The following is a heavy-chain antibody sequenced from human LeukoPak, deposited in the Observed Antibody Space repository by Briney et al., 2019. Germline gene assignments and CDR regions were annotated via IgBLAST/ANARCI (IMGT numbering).Heavy chain of an antibody. Sequence: GESLKISCKGSGYSFTSYWIGWVRQMPGKGLEWMGIIYPGDSDTRYSPSFQGQVTISADKSISTAYLQWSSLKASDTAMYYCARRLARKGVRGDPFDYWGQGTLVTVSS. CDR2: IYPGDSDT. J-gene: IGHJ4*02. CDR1: GYSFTSYW. D-gene: IGHD3-10*01. CDR3: ARRLARKGVRGDPFDY. V-gene: IGHV5-51*01.